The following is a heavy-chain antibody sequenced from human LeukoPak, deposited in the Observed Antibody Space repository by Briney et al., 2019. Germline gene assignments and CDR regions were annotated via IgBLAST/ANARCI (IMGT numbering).Heavy chain of an antibody. CDR3: ARPNSSGWFDY. J-gene: IGHJ4*02. D-gene: IGHD6-19*01. V-gene: IGHV4-59*08. CDR2: IYYSGST. Sequence: SETLSLTCTVSGGSISSYYWSWIRQPPGKGLEWIGYIYYSGSTNYNPSLKRRVTISVDTSKNQFSLKLSSVTAADTAVYYCARPNSSGWFDYWGQGTLVTVSS. CDR1: GGSISSYY.